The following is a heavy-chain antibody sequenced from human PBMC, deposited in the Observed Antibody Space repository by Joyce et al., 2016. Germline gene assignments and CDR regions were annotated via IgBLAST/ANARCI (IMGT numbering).Heavy chain of an antibody. Sequence: EVQLVESGGGLVKPGGSLRLSCAASGLTFSSYSMSWVRQAPGKGLDWVSFLSSSSSYIKYTDSVKGRFTISRDNAKNSLYLQMNSLRVEDTAVYYCARSSYTNGIFDYWGQGTLVTVSS. CDR1: GLTFSSYS. V-gene: IGHV3-21*01. CDR2: LSSSSSYI. J-gene: IGHJ4*02. CDR3: ARSSYTNGIFDY. D-gene: IGHD2-8*01.